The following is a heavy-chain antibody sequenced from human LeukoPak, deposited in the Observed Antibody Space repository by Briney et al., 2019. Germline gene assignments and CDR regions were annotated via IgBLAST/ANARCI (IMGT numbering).Heavy chain of an antibody. Sequence: AGSLGLSCVTSGFTFSSYAMSWVRQAPGKGLEWVSVISGSGGTTYYADSVKGRFTISRDNSKSTLYLQMNSLRAEDTAVYYCAKDTSGSTSYSYHYGMDVWGQGTTVTVSS. CDR2: ISGSGGTT. V-gene: IGHV3-23*01. CDR1: GFTFSSYA. CDR3: AKDTSGSTSYSYHYGMDV. J-gene: IGHJ6*02. D-gene: IGHD1-26*01.